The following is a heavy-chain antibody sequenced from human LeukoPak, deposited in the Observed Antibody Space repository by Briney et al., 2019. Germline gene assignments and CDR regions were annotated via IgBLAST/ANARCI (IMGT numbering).Heavy chain of an antibody. CDR2: IYYSGST. CDR3: ARPNYGDYVYFDY. V-gene: IGHV4-39*01. J-gene: IGHJ4*02. CDR1: GGSISSSSYY. D-gene: IGHD4-17*01. Sequence: SETLSLTCTVSGGSISSSSYYWGWIRQPPGKGLEWIGSIYYSGSTYYNPSLKSRVTISVDTSKNQFSLKLSSVTAADTAVYYCARPNYGDYVYFDYWGQGTLVTVSS.